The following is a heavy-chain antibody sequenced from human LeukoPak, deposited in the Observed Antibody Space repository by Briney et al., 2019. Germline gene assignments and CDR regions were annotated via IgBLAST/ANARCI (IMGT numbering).Heavy chain of an antibody. CDR3: ARRRSSSWYLRWFDS. CDR2: INHSGST. Sequence: SETLSLTCAVYGGSFSGYYWSWIRQPPGKGLEWIGEINHSGSTNYNPSLKSRVTISVDTSKNQFSLKLSSVTAADTAVYYCARRRSSSWYLRWFDSWGQGTLVTVSS. J-gene: IGHJ5*01. D-gene: IGHD6-13*01. CDR1: GGSFSGYY. V-gene: IGHV4-34*01.